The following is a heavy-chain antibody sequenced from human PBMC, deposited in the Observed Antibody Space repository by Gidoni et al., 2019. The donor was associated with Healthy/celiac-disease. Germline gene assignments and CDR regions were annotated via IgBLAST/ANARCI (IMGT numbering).Heavy chain of an antibody. J-gene: IGHJ6*02. D-gene: IGHD1-7*01. CDR3: AKSTTGTTLNYYYGMDV. CDR2: ISCSGGST. CDR1: GFTFSSYA. Sequence: EVQLVESGGGLVQPGGSLRLSCAASGFTFSSYAMSWVRQAPGKGLGWVSAISCSGGSTYYADSVKGRFTISRDNSKNTLYLQMNSLRAEDTAVYYCAKSTTGTTLNYYYGMDVWGQGTTVTVSS. V-gene: IGHV3-23*04.